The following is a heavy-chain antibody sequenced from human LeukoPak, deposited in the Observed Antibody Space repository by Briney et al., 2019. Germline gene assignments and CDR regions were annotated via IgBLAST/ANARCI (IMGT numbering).Heavy chain of an antibody. Sequence: ASVKVSCKTSGYTFTAYYTLWVRQAPGQGSEWMGWINPNNGGTNYAQKFQGRVTMTRDTSISAAYMELSRLRSDDTAVYYCARVGGFGELSWGQGTLVTVSS. CDR1: GYTFTAYY. V-gene: IGHV1-2*02. CDR2: INPNNGGT. CDR3: ARVGGFGELS. J-gene: IGHJ4*02. D-gene: IGHD3-10*01.